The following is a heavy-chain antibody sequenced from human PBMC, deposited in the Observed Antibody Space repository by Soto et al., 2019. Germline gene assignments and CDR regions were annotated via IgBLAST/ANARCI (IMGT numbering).Heavy chain of an antibody. J-gene: IGHJ6*02. CDR2: INAGNGNT. Sequence: QVQLVQSGAEVKKPGASVKVSCKASGYTFTSYAMHWVRQAPGQRLEWMGWINAGNGNTKYSQKFQGRVTITRDTSASTAYMELSSLRSEDTAVYDCARDPRKLTGDYYYYYGMDVWGQGTTVTVSS. V-gene: IGHV1-3*01. D-gene: IGHD1-20*01. CDR1: GYTFTSYA. CDR3: ARDPRKLTGDYYYYYGMDV.